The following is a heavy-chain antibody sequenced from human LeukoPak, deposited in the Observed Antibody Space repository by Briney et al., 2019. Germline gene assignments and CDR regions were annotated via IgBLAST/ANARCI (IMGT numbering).Heavy chain of an antibody. V-gene: IGHV1-18*01. Sequence: ASVKVFCKASGYTFVTYGITWVRQAPGQGLEWMGWISAYNGNTNYAQKFQGRVTMTTDTSTSTVYMELRSLRSDDTAVYYCARDSEIWGSYRYVLYWGQGTLVTVSS. CDR1: GYTFVTYG. D-gene: IGHD3-16*02. J-gene: IGHJ4*02. CDR3: ARDSEIWGSYRYVLY. CDR2: ISAYNGNT.